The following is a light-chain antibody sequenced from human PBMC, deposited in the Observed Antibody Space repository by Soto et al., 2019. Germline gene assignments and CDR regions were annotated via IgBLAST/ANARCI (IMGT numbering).Light chain of an antibody. CDR3: GTWDSSRSAAYV. J-gene: IGLJ1*01. V-gene: IGLV1-51*01. CDR2: DNN. Sequence: QSVLTQPPSVSAAPGQKVTISCTGSSSNIGNNYVSWYQQLPGTAPKLLIYDNNKRPPGIPDRFSGSKSGTSATLGITGLQTGDEADYYCGTWDSSRSAAYVFGTGTKLTVL. CDR1: SSNIGNNY.